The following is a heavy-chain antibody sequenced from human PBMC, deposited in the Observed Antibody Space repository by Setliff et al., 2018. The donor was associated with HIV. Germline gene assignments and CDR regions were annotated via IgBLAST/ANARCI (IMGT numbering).Heavy chain of an antibody. CDR1: GFTFDDYA. Sequence: PGGSLRLSCAASGFTFDDYAMHWVRQAPGKGLEWVSGISWKSGKIGYADSVKGRFTISRDNAKNSLYLQMNSLRPEDTAFYYCAKDSLSQWRWIGYYYYMDVWGKGTTVTVSS. CDR2: ISWKSGKI. CDR3: AKDSLSQWRWIGYYYYMDV. D-gene: IGHD6-19*01. J-gene: IGHJ6*03. V-gene: IGHV3-9*01.